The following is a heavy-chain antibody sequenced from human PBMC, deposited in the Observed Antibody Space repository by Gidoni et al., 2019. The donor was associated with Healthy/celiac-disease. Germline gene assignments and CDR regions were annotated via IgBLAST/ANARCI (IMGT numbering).Heavy chain of an antibody. CDR3: TREAQCRDGYAEQECDDY. V-gene: IGHV3-49*05. CDR1: GFTFGDYA. D-gene: IGHD5-12*01. CDR2: IRSKADGGTT. J-gene: IGHJ4*02. Sequence: EVQLVESGGGLVKPGRSLRLSCTASGFTFGDYAMSWFRQAPGKGLEWVCFIRSKADGGTTEYAASVKGRFTISRDDSKSIAYLQMNSLKTEDTAVYYCTREAQCRDGYAEQECDDYWGQGTLVTVSS.